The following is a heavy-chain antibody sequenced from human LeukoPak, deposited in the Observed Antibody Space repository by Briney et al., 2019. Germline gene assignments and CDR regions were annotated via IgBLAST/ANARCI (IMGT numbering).Heavy chain of an antibody. CDR3: ARRYCSSLGCHKTINWFDP. Sequence: SETLSLTCTVSGGAISDYYWTWIRQPPGKELEWIGYIYYSGSTTYNPSLKSRVTISLDKSKHQFSLELTSVTAADTAVYYCARRYCSSLGCHKTINWFDPWGQGTLVTVSS. CDR2: IYYSGST. V-gene: IGHV4-59*01. J-gene: IGHJ5*02. D-gene: IGHD2-2*01. CDR1: GGAISDYY.